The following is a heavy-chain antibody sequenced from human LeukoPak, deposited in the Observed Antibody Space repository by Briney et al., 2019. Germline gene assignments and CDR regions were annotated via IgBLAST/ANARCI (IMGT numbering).Heavy chain of an antibody. V-gene: IGHV4-34*01. CDR2: INHSGST. CDR3: ARVRIQLWPWLYGASLGYSYDY. Sequence: SETLSLTCAVYGGSFSGYYWSWIRQPPGKGLEWIGEINHSGSTNYNPSLKSRVTISVDTSKNQFSLKLSSVTAADTAVYYCARVRIQLWPWLYGASLGYSYDYWGQGTLVTVSS. D-gene: IGHD5-18*01. J-gene: IGHJ4*02. CDR1: GGSFSGYY.